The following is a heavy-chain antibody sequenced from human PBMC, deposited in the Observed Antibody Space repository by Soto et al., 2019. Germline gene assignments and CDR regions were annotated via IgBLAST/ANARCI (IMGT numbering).Heavy chain of an antibody. Sequence: PGGSLRLSCAASGFTFSDYYMSWIRQAPGKGLEWVSYISSSGSTIYYADSVKGRFTISRDNAKNSLYLQMNSLRAEDTAVYYCARDSPKVGYCSGGSCSGIDYWGQGTLVTVSS. J-gene: IGHJ4*02. CDR2: ISSSGSTI. CDR1: GFTFSDYY. D-gene: IGHD2-15*01. CDR3: ARDSPKVGYCSGGSCSGIDY. V-gene: IGHV3-11*01.